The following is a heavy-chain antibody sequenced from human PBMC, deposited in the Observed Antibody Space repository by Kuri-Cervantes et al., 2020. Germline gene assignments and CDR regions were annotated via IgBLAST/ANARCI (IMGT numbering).Heavy chain of an antibody. CDR1: GGTFSSYT. Sequence: SVKVSCKASGGTFSSYTISWVRQAPGQGLEWMGRIIPILGIANYAQKFQGRVTITADRSIYTAYMELSSLRSEDTAVYYCATDHVADDGDYFYYGMDVWGQGTTVTVSS. V-gene: IGHV1-69*04. J-gene: IGHJ6*02. CDR3: ATDHVADDGDYFYYGMDV. D-gene: IGHD4-17*01. CDR2: IIPILGIA.